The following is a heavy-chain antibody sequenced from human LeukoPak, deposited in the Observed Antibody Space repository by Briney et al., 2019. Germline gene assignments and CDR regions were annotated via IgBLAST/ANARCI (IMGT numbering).Heavy chain of an antibody. D-gene: IGHD1-7*01. Sequence: GASVKVSCKASGYTFTGYYIDWVRQAPAQGLEWMGWITPNSGGTKYGQKFQGRVTMTRDTSISTAYMELSSLRSDDTAVYYCARVLRWNYVEDAFDIWGQGTMVTVSS. V-gene: IGHV1-2*02. J-gene: IGHJ3*02. CDR2: ITPNSGGT. CDR1: GYTFTGYY. CDR3: ARVLRWNYVEDAFDI.